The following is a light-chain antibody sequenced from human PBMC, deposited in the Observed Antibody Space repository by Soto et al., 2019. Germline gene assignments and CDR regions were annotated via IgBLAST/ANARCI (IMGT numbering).Light chain of an antibody. CDR1: SSNIGAGYD. V-gene: IGLV1-40*01. CDR3: QSYDSSLSGWV. Sequence: QSLLTQPPSVSGAPGQRVTISCTGSSSNIGAGYDVHWYQQLPGTAPKLLIYGNSNRPSGVPDRFSDSKSGTSASLAITGLQAEDEADYYCQSYDSSLSGWVFGGGTKLTVL. J-gene: IGLJ3*02. CDR2: GNS.